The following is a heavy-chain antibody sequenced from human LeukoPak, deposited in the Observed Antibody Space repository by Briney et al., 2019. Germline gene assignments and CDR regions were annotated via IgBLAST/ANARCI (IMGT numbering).Heavy chain of an antibody. CDR2: ITRENWI. Sequence: PGGSLRLSCAASGFSVSEYYVTWVRQAPGKGLEWISYITRENWIYYSDSVKGRFTISRDHAKNSVYLAMNSLRAEDTAVHYCARGLHLDSSGSLYFWGQGTLVTVSS. CDR3: ARGLHLDSSGSLYF. D-gene: IGHD3-22*01. CDR1: GFSVSEYY. V-gene: IGHV3-69-1*01. J-gene: IGHJ4*02.